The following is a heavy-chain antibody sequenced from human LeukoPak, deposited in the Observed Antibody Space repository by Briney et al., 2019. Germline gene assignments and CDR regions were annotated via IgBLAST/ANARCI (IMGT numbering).Heavy chain of an antibody. D-gene: IGHD2-2*01. Sequence: ASVKVSCKASGYTFTSYDINWVRQATGQGLEWMGWMNPNSGNTGYAKKFQGSVTMTRNTSISTAYMELSSLRSEDAAVYYCARGSPSGGVVVPAAILSYYYYYMDVWGKGTTVTVSS. V-gene: IGHV1-8*01. J-gene: IGHJ6*03. CDR3: ARGSPSGGVVVPAAILSYYYYYMDV. CDR2: MNPNSGNT. CDR1: GYTFTSYD.